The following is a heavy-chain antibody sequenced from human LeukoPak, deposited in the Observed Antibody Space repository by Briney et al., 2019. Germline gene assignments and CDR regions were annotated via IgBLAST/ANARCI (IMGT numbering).Heavy chain of an antibody. CDR2: ISWNSGSI. J-gene: IGHJ5*02. D-gene: IGHD4-17*01. CDR3: AKANRHGDDWFDP. CDR1: GFTFDDYA. Sequence: GGSLRLSCAASGFTFDDYAMHWVRQAPGKGLEWVSGISWNSGSIGYADSVKGRFTISRDNAKNSLYLQMNSLRAEDTALYYCAKANRHGDDWFDPWGQGTLVTVSS. V-gene: IGHV3-9*01.